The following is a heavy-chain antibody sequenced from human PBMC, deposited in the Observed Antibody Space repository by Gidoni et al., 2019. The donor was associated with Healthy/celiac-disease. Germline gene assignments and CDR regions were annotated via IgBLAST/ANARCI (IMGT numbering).Heavy chain of an antibody. J-gene: IGHJ4*02. Sequence: EVQLVESGGGLVKPGGSLRLSCAASGFTFSSYSMNWVRQAPGKGLEWVSSISSSSSYIYYADSVKGRFTISRDNAKNSLYLQMNSLRAEDTAVYYCARDPSMTIPPDYFDYWGQGTLVTVSS. CDR3: ARDPSMTIPPDYFDY. D-gene: IGHD2-2*02. V-gene: IGHV3-21*01. CDR1: GFTFSSYS. CDR2: ISSSSSYI.